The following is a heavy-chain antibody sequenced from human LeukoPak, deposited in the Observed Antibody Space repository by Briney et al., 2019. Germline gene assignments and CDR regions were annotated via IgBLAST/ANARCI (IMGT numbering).Heavy chain of an antibody. J-gene: IGHJ4*02. V-gene: IGHV1-2*06. CDR1: GYTFTGYY. CDR3: ARDYRISCYYFAY. CDR2: INPNSGGA. Sequence: GASVKVSCKASGYTFTGYYMHWVRQAPRQGPEWMGRINPNSGGANYAQKFQGRVTMTRDTYISTAYLEQSRRRSDDTAVYYCARDYRISCYYFAYWGQGTLVTVSS. D-gene: IGHD6-13*01.